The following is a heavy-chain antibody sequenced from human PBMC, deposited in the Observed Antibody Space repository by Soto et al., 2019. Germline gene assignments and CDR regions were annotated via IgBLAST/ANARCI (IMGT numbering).Heavy chain of an antibody. J-gene: IGHJ5*02. CDR3: VKKVVGKVPAAIGWFDP. Sequence: GGSLRLSCAASGFTFSSYAMSWVRQAPGKGLEWVSAISGSGGSTYYADSVKGRFTISRDNSKNTLYLQMNSLRAEDTAVYYCVKKVVGKVPAAIGWFDPWGQGTLVTVSS. V-gene: IGHV3-23*01. D-gene: IGHD2-2*01. CDR2: ISGSGGST. CDR1: GFTFSSYA.